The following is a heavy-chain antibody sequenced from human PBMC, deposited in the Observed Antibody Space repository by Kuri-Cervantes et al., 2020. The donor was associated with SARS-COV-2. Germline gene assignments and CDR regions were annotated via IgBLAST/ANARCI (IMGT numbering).Heavy chain of an antibody. V-gene: IGHV4-34*01. Sequence: SQTLSLTCAVYGGSFSGYYWSWIRQPPGKGLEWIGEINHSGSTNYNPSLKSRVTISVDTSKNQFSLKVSSVTAADTAVYYCARDRFYYDSHWFDPWGQGTLVTVSS. J-gene: IGHJ5*02. CDR2: INHSGST. CDR3: ARDRFYYDSHWFDP. CDR1: GGSFSGYY. D-gene: IGHD3-22*01.